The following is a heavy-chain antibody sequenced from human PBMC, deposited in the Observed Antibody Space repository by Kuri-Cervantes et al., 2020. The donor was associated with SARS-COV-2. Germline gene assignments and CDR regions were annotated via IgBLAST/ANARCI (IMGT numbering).Heavy chain of an antibody. Sequence: ASVKVSCKASGYSFSSYDINWVRQAAGQGLEWMGWLNPDTGNTGNAKEFQGRVTMTTDTSINTAYMEVSSLSFEDTAIYYCARDRVNSRLLWFGELFVYWGQGTLVTVSS. J-gene: IGHJ4*02. CDR1: GYSFSSYD. CDR2: LNPDTGNT. D-gene: IGHD3-10*01. V-gene: IGHV1-8*01. CDR3: ARDRVNSRLLWFGELFVY.